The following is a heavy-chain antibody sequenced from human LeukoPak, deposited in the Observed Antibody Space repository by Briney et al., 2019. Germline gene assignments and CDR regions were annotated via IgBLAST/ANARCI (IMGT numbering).Heavy chain of an antibody. Sequence: GGSLRLSCVVSGLTFSRNWMTWVRQAPGKGLEWVANINRDGSAEYYGDSVKGRFTISRDDAKKSLYLQMNGLRDEDTAVYYCVTHLNWTFNYWGQGTLVTVSS. J-gene: IGHJ4*02. CDR2: INRDGSAE. CDR3: VTHLNWTFNY. CDR1: GLTFSRNW. V-gene: IGHV3-7*01. D-gene: IGHD1-1*01.